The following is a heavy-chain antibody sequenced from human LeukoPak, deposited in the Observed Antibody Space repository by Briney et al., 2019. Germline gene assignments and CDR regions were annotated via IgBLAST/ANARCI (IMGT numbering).Heavy chain of an antibody. Sequence: GGSLRLSCAASGFTLNSYAMNWVRQAPGKGLEWVSVIYSGGSTYYADSVKGRFTISRDNSKNTVYLQMRNLRVEHTAVYYCAKVVAGNIDYYFDYWGQGILVAVSS. J-gene: IGHJ4*02. D-gene: IGHD2/OR15-2a*01. CDR1: GFTLNSYA. V-gene: IGHV3-23*03. CDR2: IYSGGST. CDR3: AKVVAGNIDYYFDY.